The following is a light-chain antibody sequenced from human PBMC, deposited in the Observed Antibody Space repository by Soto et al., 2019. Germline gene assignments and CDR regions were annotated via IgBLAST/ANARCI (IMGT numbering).Light chain of an antibody. J-gene: IGKJ1*01. V-gene: IGKV1-27*01. Sequence: DIQMTQSPSSLSASVGDRVSITCRASQDIGNYLAWFQQKPGRVPKLLIHTASSLQSGVPSRFSGSGSGSDFTLTISSLQPEDVATYFCQQYDSAPQTFGQGTKVEIK. CDR2: TAS. CDR1: QDIGNY. CDR3: QQYDSAPQT.